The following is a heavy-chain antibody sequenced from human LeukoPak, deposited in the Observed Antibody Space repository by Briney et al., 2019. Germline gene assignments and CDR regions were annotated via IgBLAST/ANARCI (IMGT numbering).Heavy chain of an antibody. CDR2: IYYSGST. D-gene: IGHD2-15*01. J-gene: IGHJ4*02. V-gene: IGHV4-39*01. CDR3: ARGRGLRLVGGSSFDY. Sequence: PSETLSLTCTVSGGSISSSSYYWGWIRQPPGKGLEWIGSIYYSGSTYYNPSLKSRVTISVDTSKNQFSLKLSSVTAADTAVYYCARGRGLRLVGGSSFDYWGQGTLVTVSS. CDR1: GGSISSSSYY.